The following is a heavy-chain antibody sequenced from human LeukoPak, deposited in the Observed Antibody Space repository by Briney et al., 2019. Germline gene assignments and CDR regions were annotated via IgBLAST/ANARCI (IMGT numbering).Heavy chain of an antibody. V-gene: IGHV4-31*03. CDR2: IYYSGST. J-gene: IGHJ6*02. Sequence: SETLSLTFTVSGGSISSGGYYWSWIRQHPGKGLEWIGYIYYSGSTYYNPSLKSRVTISVDRSKNQFSLKLSSVTAADTAVYYCARDSPYDYYYGMDVWGQGTTVTVSS. CDR3: ARDSPYDYYYGMDV. CDR1: GGSISSGGYY.